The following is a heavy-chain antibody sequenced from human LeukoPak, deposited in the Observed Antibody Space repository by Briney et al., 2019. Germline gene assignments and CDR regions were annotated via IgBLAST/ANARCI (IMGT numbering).Heavy chain of an antibody. CDR1: GFRFGDFA. Sequence: QTGGSLRLSCVASGFRFGDFAMSWVRLTPGKGLERVSSISGSGDGTYYADSVEGRFTISRDNSRNTMYLQTNSLRAEDTALYYCAKQEGWELGDYYFDYWGQGTLVTVSS. J-gene: IGHJ4*02. D-gene: IGHD1-26*01. CDR2: ISGSGDGT. V-gene: IGHV3-23*01. CDR3: AKQEGWELGDYYFDY.